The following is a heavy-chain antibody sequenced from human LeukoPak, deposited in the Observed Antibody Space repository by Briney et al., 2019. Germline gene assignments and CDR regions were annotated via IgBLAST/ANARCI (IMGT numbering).Heavy chain of an antibody. J-gene: IGHJ4*02. CDR1: GFTFSSYA. CDR2: ISGSGGST. D-gene: IGHD3-22*01. CDR3: EKGAKRITMIVVVPFDY. V-gene: IGHV3-23*01. Sequence: GGSLRLSCAASGFTFSSYAMSWVRQAPGKGLEWVSGISGSGGSTYYADSVKGRFTISRDNSKNTLYLQMNSLRAEDTAVYYCEKGAKRITMIVVVPFDYWGQGTLVTVS.